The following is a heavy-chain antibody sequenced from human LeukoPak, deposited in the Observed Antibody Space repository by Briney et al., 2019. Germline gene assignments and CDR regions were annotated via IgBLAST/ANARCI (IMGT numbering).Heavy chain of an antibody. CDR1: GYMFTGYY. V-gene: IGHV1-2*02. D-gene: IGHD6-19*01. CDR3: ARVVAVTGTPVYYMDV. Sequence: VASVKVSCKASGYMFTGYYMHWVRQAPGQGLEWMGWINPNSGGTNYAQKFQGRVTMTRDTSISTAYMDLNRLRSDDTAVYYCARVVAVTGTPVYYMDVWGKGTTVTVSS. J-gene: IGHJ6*03. CDR2: INPNSGGT.